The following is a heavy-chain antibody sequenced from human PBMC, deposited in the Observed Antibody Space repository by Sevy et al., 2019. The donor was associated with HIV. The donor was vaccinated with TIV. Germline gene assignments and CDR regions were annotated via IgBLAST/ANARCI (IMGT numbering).Heavy chain of an antibody. D-gene: IGHD3-3*01. CDR3: AMDYEFWGGYTALSYYSLSYYYGMDV. J-gene: IGHJ6*02. V-gene: IGHV3-48*02. CDR1: GLNFSKYS. Sequence: GGSLRLSCAASGLNFSKYSFNWVRQAPEKGLEWISHISRSGTTTYYAESVKGRFTVSRDNAKNSLYLQMSSLRDEDTALYYCAMDYEFWGGYTALSYYSLSYYYGMDVWGQGTTVTVSS. CDR2: ISRSGTTT.